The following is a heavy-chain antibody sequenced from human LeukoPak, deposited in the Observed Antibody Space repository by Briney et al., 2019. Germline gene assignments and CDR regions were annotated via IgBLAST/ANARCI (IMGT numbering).Heavy chain of an antibody. J-gene: IGHJ4*02. CDR1: GNTFTSYY. CDR2: INPSGGST. V-gene: IGHV1-46*01. CDR3: ARARGGSPLDY. D-gene: IGHD2-15*01. Sequence: ASVKVSCKASGNTFTSYYMHWVRQAPGQGLEWMGIINPSGGSTSYAQKFQGRVTMTRDMSTSTVYMELSSLRSEDTAVYYCARARGGSPLDYWGQGTLVIVSS.